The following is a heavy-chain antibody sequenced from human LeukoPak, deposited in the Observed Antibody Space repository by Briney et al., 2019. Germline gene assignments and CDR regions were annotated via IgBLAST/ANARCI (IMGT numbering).Heavy chain of an antibody. CDR2: INAGNGNT. J-gene: IGHJ4*02. D-gene: IGHD3-10*01. Sequence: GASVKVSCKASGYTFTSYAMHWVRQAPGQRLEWMGWINAGNGNTKYSHKFQGRVTITRDTSASTAYMELSRLRSEDTAVYYCGRMAGCKGCGSGVDFDYWGQGTLVTVSS. CDR1: GYTFTSYA. V-gene: IGHV1-3*01. CDR3: GRMAGCKGCGSGVDFDY.